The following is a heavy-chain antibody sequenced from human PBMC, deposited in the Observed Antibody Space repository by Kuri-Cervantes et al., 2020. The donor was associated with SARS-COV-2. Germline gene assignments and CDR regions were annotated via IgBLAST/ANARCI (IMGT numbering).Heavy chain of an antibody. D-gene: IGHD7-27*01. V-gene: IGHV3-30-3*01. CDR2: ISYDGSNK. CDR1: GLTFSSYA. CDR3: ARDLRLGKSLDY. J-gene: IGHJ4*02. Sequence: GGSLRLSCAASGLTFSSYAMHWVRQAPGKGLEWVSLISYDGSNKYYADSVKGRFTISRDNAKNSLYLQMSSLRAEDTAVYYCARDLRLGKSLDYWGQGTLVTVSS.